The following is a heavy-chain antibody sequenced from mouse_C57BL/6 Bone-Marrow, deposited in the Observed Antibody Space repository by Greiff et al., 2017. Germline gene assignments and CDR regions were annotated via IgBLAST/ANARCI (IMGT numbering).Heavy chain of an antibody. V-gene: IGHV1-80*01. CDR2: IYPGDGDT. D-gene: IGHD1-1*01. J-gene: IGHJ3*01. Sequence: PLQQSGAELVKPGASVKISCKASGYAFSSYWMNWVKQRPGKGLEWIGQIYPGDGDTNYNGKFKGKATLTADKSSSTAYMQLSSLTSEDSAVYFCAITTVVKGFAYWGQGTLVTVSA. CDR1: GYAFSSYW. CDR3: AITTVVKGFAY.